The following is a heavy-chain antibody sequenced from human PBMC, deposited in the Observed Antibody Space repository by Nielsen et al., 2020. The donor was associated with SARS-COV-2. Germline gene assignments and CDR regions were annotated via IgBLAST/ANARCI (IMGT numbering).Heavy chain of an antibody. J-gene: IGHJ4*02. CDR2: ISYDGSNK. D-gene: IGHD2-15*01. V-gene: IGHV3-30*04. Sequence: GESLKISCAASGFTFSSYAMHWVRQAPGKGLEWVAVISYDGSNKYYADSVKGRFTISRDNSKNTLYLQMNSLRAEDTAVYYCARDFSVVVAATLPDYWGQGTLVTVSS. CDR1: GFTFSSYA. CDR3: ARDFSVVVAATLPDY.